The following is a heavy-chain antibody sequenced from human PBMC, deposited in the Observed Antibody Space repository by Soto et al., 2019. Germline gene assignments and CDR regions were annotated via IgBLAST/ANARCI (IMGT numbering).Heavy chain of an antibody. V-gene: IGHV4-34*01. D-gene: IGHD2-15*01. J-gene: IGHJ6*03. Sequence: SETLSLTCAVYGGSFSGYYRSWIRQPPGKGLEWIGEINHSGSTNYNPSLKSRVTISVDTSKNQFSLKLSSVTAADTAVYYCARGGGYCSGGSCYARFYYYYYMDVWGKGTTVTVSS. CDR1: GGSFSGYY. CDR3: ARGGGYCSGGSCYARFYYYYYMDV. CDR2: INHSGST.